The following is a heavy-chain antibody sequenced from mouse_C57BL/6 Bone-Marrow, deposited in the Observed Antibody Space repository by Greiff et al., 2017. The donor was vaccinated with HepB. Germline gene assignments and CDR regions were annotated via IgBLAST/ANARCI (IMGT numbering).Heavy chain of an antibody. CDR1: GFNIKDYY. CDR2: IDPEDGDT. Sequence: VQLKQSGAELVKPGASVKLSCTASGFNIKDYYMHWVKQRTEQGLEWIGRIDPEDGDTKYAPKFQGKATIKADSSSNTAYLQLSSLTSEDTAVYYWARGDDGYYSFAYWGQGTLVTVSA. J-gene: IGHJ3*01. V-gene: IGHV14-2*01. D-gene: IGHD2-3*01. CDR3: ARGDDGYYSFAY.